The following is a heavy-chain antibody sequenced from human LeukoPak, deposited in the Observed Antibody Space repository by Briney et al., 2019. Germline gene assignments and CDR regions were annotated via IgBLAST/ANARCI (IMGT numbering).Heavy chain of an antibody. CDR2: IHLSGTPI. V-gene: IGHV3-48*04. J-gene: IGHJ4*02. D-gene: IGHD6-19*01. CDR1: GFSFSIYR. Sequence: GSLRLSCAASGFSFSIYRMNWVRQAPGKGLEWISYIHLSGTPIHYADPVKGRFSISRDNVNNALYLQMDNLRVEDTAVYFCARDRGYARTDSGGYPVFDLWGQGTLVTVSS. CDR3: ARDRGYARTDSGGYPVFDL.